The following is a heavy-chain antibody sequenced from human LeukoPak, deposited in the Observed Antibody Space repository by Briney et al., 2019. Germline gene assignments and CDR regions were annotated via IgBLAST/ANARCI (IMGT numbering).Heavy chain of an antibody. CDR3: ARQTTLATDH. V-gene: IGHV3-33*01. CDR2: IYYDGTNK. D-gene: IGHD4-23*01. J-gene: IGHJ4*02. Sequence: GGSLRLSCVASGFTFSNFGMHWVRQAPGKGLEWVALIYYDGTNKYYGDSVKGRFTVSRDNSNNTVFLHRSNLRADDTAVYYCARQTTLATDHWSQGTLVTVSP. CDR1: GFTFSNFG.